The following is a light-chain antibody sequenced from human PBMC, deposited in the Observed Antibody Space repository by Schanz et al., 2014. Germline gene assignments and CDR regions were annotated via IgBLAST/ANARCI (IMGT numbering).Light chain of an antibody. CDR2: WAS. V-gene: IGKV4-1*01. Sequence: DIVMTQFLDSLAVSLGERATINCRSSQSVLHSSDNKNYLAWYQQKPGQPPKLLIYWASTRESGVPDRFSGSGSGTGFTLAISTLQAEDAAVYYCQQYYTTPLSFGQGTKLEIK. J-gene: IGKJ2*01. CDR1: QSVLHSSDNKNY. CDR3: QQYYTTPLS.